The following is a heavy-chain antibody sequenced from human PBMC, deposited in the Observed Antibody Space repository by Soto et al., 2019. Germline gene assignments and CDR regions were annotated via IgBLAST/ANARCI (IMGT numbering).Heavy chain of an antibody. CDR3: AKDISLLRLTSDAFDI. V-gene: IGHV3-43*01. CDR2: ISWDGGST. CDR1: GFTFDDYT. D-gene: IGHD4-17*01. Sequence: EVQLVESGGVVVQPGGSLRLSCAASGFTFDDYTMHWVRQAPGKGLEWVSLISWDGGSTYYADSVKGRFTISRDNSKNSLYLQMNSLRTEDTALYYCAKDISLLRLTSDAFDIWGQGTMVTVSS. J-gene: IGHJ3*02.